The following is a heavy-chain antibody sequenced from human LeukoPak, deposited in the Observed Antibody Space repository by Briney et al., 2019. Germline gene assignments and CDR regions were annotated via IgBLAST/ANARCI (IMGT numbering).Heavy chain of an antibody. J-gene: IGHJ6*02. Sequence: GGSLRLSCAASVFTFGTYAMHWVRQAPGKGLEWVAMISYHGRQKLYADSVKGRFSISRDNAENTLFLQMNSLRHDDTAVYYCARVASLSVTHYYYYGMDVWGPGTPVSVSS. V-gene: IGHV3-30*04. CDR2: ISYHGRQK. D-gene: IGHD4-17*01. CDR1: VFTFGTYA. CDR3: ARVASLSVTHYYYYGMDV.